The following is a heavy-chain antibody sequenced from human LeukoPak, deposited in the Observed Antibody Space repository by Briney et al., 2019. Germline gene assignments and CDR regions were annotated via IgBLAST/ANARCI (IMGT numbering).Heavy chain of an antibody. V-gene: IGHV3-74*01. CDR2: INSDGSSI. CDR1: GFTFSSYW. J-gene: IGHJ4*02. Sequence: GGSLRLSCAASGFTFSSYWMHWVRQAPGKGLVWVSRINSDGSSISYVDSVKGRFTISRDNAKNTLFLQMNSLRAEDTAVYYCARDVGSGSYSASDYWGQGTLVTVSS. D-gene: IGHD3-10*01. CDR3: ARDVGSGSYSASDY.